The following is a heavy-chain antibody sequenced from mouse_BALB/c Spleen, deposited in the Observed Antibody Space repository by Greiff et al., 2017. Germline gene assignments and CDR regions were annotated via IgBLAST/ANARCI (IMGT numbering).Heavy chain of an antibody. J-gene: IGHJ3*01. D-gene: IGHD3-3*01. CDR2: IWAGGST. CDR1: GFSLTSYG. V-gene: IGHV2-9*02. Sequence: VMLVESGPGLVAPSQSLSITCTVSGFSLTSYGVHWVRQPPGKGLEWLGVIWAGGSTNYNSALMSRLSISKDNSKSQVFLKMNSLQTDDTAMYYCARDGGRRFAYWGQGTLVTVSA. CDR3: ARDGGRRFAY.